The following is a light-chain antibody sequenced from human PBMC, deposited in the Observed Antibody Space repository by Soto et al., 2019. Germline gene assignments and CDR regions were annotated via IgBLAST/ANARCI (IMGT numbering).Light chain of an antibody. Sequence: DIQMTQSPSTLSAFVGDSVTITCGASQSVINWLAWYQQKPGKAPKLLIYDASSLERGVPSRLSGSGSGTELTLTISSPQGDAFSTYCCQQYYNYPRTFGQGTKVEIK. V-gene: IGKV1-5*01. CDR3: QQYYNYPRT. CDR1: QSVINW. J-gene: IGKJ1*01. CDR2: DAS.